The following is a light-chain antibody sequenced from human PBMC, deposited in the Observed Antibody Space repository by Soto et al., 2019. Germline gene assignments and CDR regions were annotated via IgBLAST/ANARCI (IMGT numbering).Light chain of an antibody. CDR2: KAS. CDR3: QESSIDSYT. J-gene: IGKJ2*01. V-gene: IGKV1-5*03. Sequence: DIRMYLSPSTLSASVGDRVIITCRASQDVSQSLAWYQHKPGKAPKLLIYKASSLESGVSSRFSGRGSGTQFTLTINYLQPDDFATYYCQESSIDSYTSGQGAKADIK. CDR1: QDVSQS.